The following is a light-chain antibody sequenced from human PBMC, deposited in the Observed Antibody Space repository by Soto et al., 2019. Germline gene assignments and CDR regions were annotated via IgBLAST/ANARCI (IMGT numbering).Light chain of an antibody. Sequence: EIVLTQSPGTLSLSPGERATLSCRASQSVSSSYLAWYQQKPGQAHRLLIYGAYSRATGIQDRFSGSGSGTDFTLTISRLEPEDFAVYYCQQYGSSPWTFGQGTRLEIK. CDR3: QQYGSSPWT. CDR2: GAY. CDR1: QSVSSSY. J-gene: IGKJ5*01. V-gene: IGKV3-20*01.